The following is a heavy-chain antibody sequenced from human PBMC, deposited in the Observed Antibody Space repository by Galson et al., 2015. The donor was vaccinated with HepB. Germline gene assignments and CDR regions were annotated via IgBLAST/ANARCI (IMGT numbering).Heavy chain of an antibody. Sequence: SLRLSCAASGFTFSRYAMHWVRQAPGKGLEWVAVISYDGSNKYYADSVKGRFTISRDNSKNTLYLQMNSLRAGDTAVYYCARDPSSTCSSTSCGGGFDYWGQGTLVTVSP. CDR1: GFTFSRYA. J-gene: IGHJ4*02. CDR2: ISYDGSNK. V-gene: IGHV3-30*04. CDR3: ARDPSSTCSSTSCGGGFDY. D-gene: IGHD2-2*01.